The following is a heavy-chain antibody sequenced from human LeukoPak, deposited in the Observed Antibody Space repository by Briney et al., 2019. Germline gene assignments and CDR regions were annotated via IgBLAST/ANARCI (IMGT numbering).Heavy chain of an antibody. V-gene: IGHV4-59*01. CDR3: ARSAYYYDSSGYYWFDP. D-gene: IGHD3-22*01. Sequence: SETLSLTCTVSGGSISSYYWSWIRQPPGKGLEWIGYIYYSGSTNYNPSLKSRVTISVDTSKNQFSLKLSSVTAADTAVYYCARSAYYYDSSGYYWFDPWGQGTLVTVSS. CDR1: GGSISSYY. CDR2: IYYSGST. J-gene: IGHJ5*02.